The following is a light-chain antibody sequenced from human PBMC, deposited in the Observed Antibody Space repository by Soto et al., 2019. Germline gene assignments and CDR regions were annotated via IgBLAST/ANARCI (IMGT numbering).Light chain of an antibody. Sequence: AIRMTQSPSSLSASTGDRVTITCLASQGISSYLAWYQQKPGKSPKLLIYAASTLQSGVPSGFSGSGSGTDVTLTISCLQSEDFAPYYCQQYYSYLLTFGGGNKVEIK. CDR3: QQYYSYLLT. CDR2: AAS. J-gene: IGKJ4*01. V-gene: IGKV1-8*01. CDR1: QGISSY.